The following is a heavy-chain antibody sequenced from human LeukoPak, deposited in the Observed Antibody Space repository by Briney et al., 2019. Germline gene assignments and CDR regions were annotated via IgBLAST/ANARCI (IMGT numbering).Heavy chain of an antibody. CDR2: ISYHGRDQ. V-gene: IGHV3-30*04. D-gene: IGHD5-18*01. CDR3: ARVKDTALTPVDY. J-gene: IGHJ4*02. Sequence: GGSLRLSCAASRFIFSNYAMHWVRQAPGKGLDWVAVISYHGRDQFYADSVKGRFTISRDNSKNTLYLQMNSLRADDTAVYYCARVKDTALTPVDYWGQGTLVTVSS. CDR1: RFIFSNYA.